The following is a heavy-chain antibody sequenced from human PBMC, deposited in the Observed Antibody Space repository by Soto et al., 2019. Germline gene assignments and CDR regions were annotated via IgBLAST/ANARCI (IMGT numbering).Heavy chain of an antibody. CDR3: ARHPNYYDSSGYYYSDS. J-gene: IGHJ4*02. V-gene: IGHV5-51*01. D-gene: IGHD3-22*01. Sequence: GESLKISCKGFGFTFTNYWIAWVRQMPGKGLEWMGIVYPGDSKTRYSPSFQGQVTISADKSITTAFLQWSSLKASDTAMYYCARHPNYYDSSGYYYSDSWGQGTLVTVSS. CDR1: GFTFTNYW. CDR2: VYPGDSKT.